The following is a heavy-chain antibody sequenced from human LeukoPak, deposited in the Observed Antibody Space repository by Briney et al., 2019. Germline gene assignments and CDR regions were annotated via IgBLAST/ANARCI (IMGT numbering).Heavy chain of an antibody. D-gene: IGHD1-26*01. CDR2: ISAYNGNT. Sequence: ASVKVSCKASGYTFTSYGISWVRQAPRQGLEWMGWISAYNGNTNYAQKLQGRVTMTTDTSTSTAYMELRSLRSEDTAVYYCARKEVGIVVGATFGYWGQGTLVTVSS. CDR3: ARKEVGIVVGATFGY. CDR1: GYTFTSYG. V-gene: IGHV1-18*01. J-gene: IGHJ4*02.